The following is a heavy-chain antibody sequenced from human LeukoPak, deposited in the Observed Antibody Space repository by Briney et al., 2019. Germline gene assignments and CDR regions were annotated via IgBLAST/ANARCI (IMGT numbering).Heavy chain of an antibody. Sequence: GASVKVSCKASGGTFSSYAISWVRQAPGQGLEWMGGIIPIFGTANYAQKFQGRVTMTRNTSISTAYMELSSLRSEDTAVYYCARGEEFDYWGQGTLVTVSS. V-gene: IGHV1-69*05. CDR2: IIPIFGTA. J-gene: IGHJ4*02. CDR3: ARGEEFDY. CDR1: GGTFSSYA.